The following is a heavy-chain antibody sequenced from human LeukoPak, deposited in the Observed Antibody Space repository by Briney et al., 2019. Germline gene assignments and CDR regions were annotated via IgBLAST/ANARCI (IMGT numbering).Heavy chain of an antibody. Sequence: ESLKISCKGSGYSFTSYWIGWVRQMPGKGLEWMGIIYPGDSDTRYSPSFQGQVPISADKSISTAYLQWSSLQASDTAMYYCARPISSSGKYYFDYWGQGTLVTVSS. CDR1: GYSFTSYW. J-gene: IGHJ4*02. V-gene: IGHV5-51*01. CDR3: ARPISSSGKYYFDY. CDR2: IYPGDSDT. D-gene: IGHD6-6*01.